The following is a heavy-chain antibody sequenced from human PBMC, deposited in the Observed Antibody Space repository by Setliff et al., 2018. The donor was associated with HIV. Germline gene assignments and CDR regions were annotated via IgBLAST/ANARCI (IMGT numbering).Heavy chain of an antibody. Sequence: LSLTCTVSGGSISTYYWTWIRQPPGRGLEWIGYIYTSGSTSYNPSLKSRLTISLDTSKNQFSLKLSSVTAADTAVYYCARQERYCTSADCYRYFNYWGQGTLVTVSS. CDR2: IYTSGST. J-gene: IGHJ4*02. CDR1: GGSISTYY. CDR3: ARQERYCTSADCYRYFNY. V-gene: IGHV4-4*09. D-gene: IGHD2-2*02.